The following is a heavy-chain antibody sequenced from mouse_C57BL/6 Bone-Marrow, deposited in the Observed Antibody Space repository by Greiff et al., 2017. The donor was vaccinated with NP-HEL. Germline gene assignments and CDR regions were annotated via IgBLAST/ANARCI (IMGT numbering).Heavy chain of an antibody. CDR2: IWSGGST. Sequence: QVQLQQSGPGLVQPSQSLSITCTVSGFSLTSYGVHWVRPSPGKGLEWLGVIWSGGSTDYNAAFISRMSISKDNSKSQVFFKMNSLQADDTAIYYCARGITTVPWFAYWGQGTLVTVSA. CDR1: GFSLTSYG. J-gene: IGHJ3*01. V-gene: IGHV2-2*01. CDR3: ARGITTVPWFAY. D-gene: IGHD1-1*01.